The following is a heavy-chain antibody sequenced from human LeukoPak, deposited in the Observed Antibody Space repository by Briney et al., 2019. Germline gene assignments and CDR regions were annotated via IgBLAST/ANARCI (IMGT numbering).Heavy chain of an antibody. Sequence: PGGSLRLSCVGFGYTFDDHGMSWVRKAPGKGLEWVSAISGSGGSTYYADSVKGRFTISRDNSKNTLYLQMNSLRAEDTAVYYCAKTPIKQALEWLYFDYWGQGTLVTVSS. CDR3: AKTPIKQALEWLYFDY. CDR2: ISGSGGST. D-gene: IGHD3-3*01. J-gene: IGHJ4*02. CDR1: GYTFDDHG. V-gene: IGHV3-23*01.